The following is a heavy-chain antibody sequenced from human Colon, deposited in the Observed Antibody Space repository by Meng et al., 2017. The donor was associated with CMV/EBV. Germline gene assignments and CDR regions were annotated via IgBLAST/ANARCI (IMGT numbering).Heavy chain of an antibody. Sequence: ASVKVSCKASGYTFTGYYMHWVRQAPGQGLEWMGWINPNSGGTSYAPKFQGRVTMTRDTSINTAYMELSGLTSEDTAVYYCARGGGGTSSDYWGQGTLVTVSS. CDR3: ARGGGGTSSDY. V-gene: IGHV1-2*02. CDR2: INPNSGGT. CDR1: GYTFTGYY. D-gene: IGHD6-6*01. J-gene: IGHJ4*01.